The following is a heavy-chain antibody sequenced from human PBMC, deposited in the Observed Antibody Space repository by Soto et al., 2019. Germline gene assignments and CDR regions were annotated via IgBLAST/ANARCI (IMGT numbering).Heavy chain of an antibody. CDR3: VREVSGGYFDY. CDR2: LFPADGAT. V-gene: IGHV1-46*01. D-gene: IGHD3-10*01. J-gene: IGHJ4*02. CDR1: GYPFTTYY. Sequence: QVQLVQSGAEVKKTGASLMLSCKTSGYPFTTYYLHWVRQAPGHGLEWMGILFPADGATNFAQKFRGRVTMPRDTSTSTVYMQLSSLRSEDTAVYYCVREVSGGYFDYWGQGSLVTVSS.